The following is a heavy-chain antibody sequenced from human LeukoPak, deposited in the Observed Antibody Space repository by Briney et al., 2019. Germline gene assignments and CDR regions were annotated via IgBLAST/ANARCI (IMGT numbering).Heavy chain of an antibody. CDR3: VREAVEYYFDY. CDR2: ISSSGATI. J-gene: IGHJ4*02. Sequence: GGSLRLSCAASGFTFSSYSMNWVRQAPGKGLEWVSYISSSGATIHYADSVKGRFTISRDNAKNSLYLQMNSLRAEDTAVYYCVREAVEYYFDYWGQGTLVSVSS. V-gene: IGHV3-48*04. CDR1: GFTFSSYS.